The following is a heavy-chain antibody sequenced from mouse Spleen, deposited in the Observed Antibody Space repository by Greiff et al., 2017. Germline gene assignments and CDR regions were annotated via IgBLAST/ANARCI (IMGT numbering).Heavy chain of an antibody. Sequence: EVQRVESEGGLVQPGSSMKLSCTASGFTFSDYYMAWVRQVPEKGLEWVANINYDGSSTYYLDSLKSRFIISRDNAKNILYLQMSSLKSEDTATYYCARDYDHGDYAMDYWGQGTSVTVSS. CDR3: ARDYDHGDYAMDY. D-gene: IGHD2-4*01. CDR2: INYDGSST. J-gene: IGHJ4*01. V-gene: IGHV5-16*01. CDR1: GFTFSDYY.